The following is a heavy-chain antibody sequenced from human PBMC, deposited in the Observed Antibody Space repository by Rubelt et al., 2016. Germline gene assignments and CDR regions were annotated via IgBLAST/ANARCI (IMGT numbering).Heavy chain of an antibody. CDR2: IRQDGSEK. J-gene: IGHJ4*02. V-gene: IGHV3-7*01. D-gene: IGHD5-12*01. Sequence: RRSGRQAPGKGLEWVANIRQDGSEKYYLDSVKGRFTISRDNAKDSLYLQMNSLRVEDTAVYYCARDWATRYYFDYWGQGALVTVSS. CDR3: ARDWATRYYFDY.